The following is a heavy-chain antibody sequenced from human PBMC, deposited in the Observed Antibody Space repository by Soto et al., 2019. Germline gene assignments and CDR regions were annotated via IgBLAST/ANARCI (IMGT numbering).Heavy chain of an antibody. D-gene: IGHD3-10*01. J-gene: IGHJ2*01. V-gene: IGHV3-30-3*01. CDR3: ARVRNSSVGRDWYFDL. CDR1: GFTFSSYA. Sequence: QVQLVESGGGVVQPGRSLRLSCAASGFTFSSYAMHWVRQAPGKGLEWVAVISYDGSNKYYADSVKGRFTISRDNSKNTLYLQMNSLRAEDTAVYYCARVRNSSVGRDWYFDLWGRSTLVTVSS. CDR2: ISYDGSNK.